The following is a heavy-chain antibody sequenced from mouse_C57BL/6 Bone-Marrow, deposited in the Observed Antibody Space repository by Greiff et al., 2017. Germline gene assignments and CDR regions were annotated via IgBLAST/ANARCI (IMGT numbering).Heavy chain of an antibody. CDR3: ARGGTRFAY. CDR2: ISSGSSTI. Sequence: DVQLQESGGGLVKPGGSLKLSCAASGFTFSDYGMHWVRQAPEKGLEWVAYISSGSSTIYYADTVKGRFTISRDNAKNTLFLQMTSLRSEDTAMYYCARGGTRFAYWGQGTLVTVSA. J-gene: IGHJ3*01. V-gene: IGHV5-17*01. CDR1: GFTFSDYG. D-gene: IGHD3-3*01.